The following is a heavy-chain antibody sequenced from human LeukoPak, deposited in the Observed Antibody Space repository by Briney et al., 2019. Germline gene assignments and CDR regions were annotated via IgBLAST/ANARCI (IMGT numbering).Heavy chain of an antibody. CDR3: ARSPYSSSWIFGY. CDR2: IIPILGIA. CDR1: GGTFSSYA. D-gene: IGHD6-13*01. J-gene: IGHJ4*02. V-gene: IGHV1-69*04. Sequence: SVKVSCKASGGTFSSYAISWVRQAPGQGLEWMGRIIPILGIANYAQKFQGRVTITADKSTSTAYMELSSLRSEDTAVYYCARSPYSSSWIFGYWGQGTLVTVSS.